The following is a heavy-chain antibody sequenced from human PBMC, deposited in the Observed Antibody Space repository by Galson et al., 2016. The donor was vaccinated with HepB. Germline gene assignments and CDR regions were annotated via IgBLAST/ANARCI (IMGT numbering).Heavy chain of an antibody. V-gene: IGHV3-23*01. CDR1: GFNFGSYA. J-gene: IGHJ4*02. Sequence: SLRLSCAGSGFNFGSYAMSWLRQAPGKGLEWVSPISGSGLKTHYADSVQGRFIISRENSMSTVYLQMTSLRDEDTAIYFCAKETGQSVAGPFESWDQGALVTVSS. D-gene: IGHD6-19*01. CDR3: AKETGQSVAGPFES. CDR2: ISGSGLKT.